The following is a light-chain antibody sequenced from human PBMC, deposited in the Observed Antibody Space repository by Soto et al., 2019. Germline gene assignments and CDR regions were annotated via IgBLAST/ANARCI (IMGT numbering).Light chain of an antibody. Sequence: DIQMTQSPSSLSASVGARVTITCRASQSISSYLNGYQQKTGNAPKILVYDASTLQSGVAPRFSGSGSGTEFTLIISGLQPEDSATYYCQQYTNTNNPWMFGQGTKVDI. CDR2: DAS. CDR3: QQYTNTNNPWM. J-gene: IGKJ1*01. CDR1: QSISSY. V-gene: IGKV1-39*01.